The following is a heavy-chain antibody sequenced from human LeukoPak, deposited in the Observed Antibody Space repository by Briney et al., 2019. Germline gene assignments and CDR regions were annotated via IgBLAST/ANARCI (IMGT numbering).Heavy chain of an antibody. CDR3: ARTRGWHKRVLDY. Sequence: SETLSLTCTVSGGSISSSSYYWGWIRQPPGKGLEWIGSIYYSGSTYYNPSLKSRVTISVDTSKNQFSLKLSSVTAADTAVYYCARTRGWHKRVLDYWGQGTLVTVSS. CDR2: IYYSGST. CDR1: GGSISSSSYY. D-gene: IGHD6-19*01. V-gene: IGHV4-39*07. J-gene: IGHJ4*02.